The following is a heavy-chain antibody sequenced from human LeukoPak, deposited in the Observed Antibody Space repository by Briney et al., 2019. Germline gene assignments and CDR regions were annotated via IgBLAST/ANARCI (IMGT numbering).Heavy chain of an antibody. CDR1: GYTFTDYY. V-gene: IGHV1-2*06. D-gene: IGHD2/OR15-2a*01. CDR2: INPNSGGT. Sequence: GASVKVSCKASGYTFTDYYMHWVRQAPEQGLEWVGRINPNSGGTNYAQKFQGRVTMTRDTSISTAYMELTRLTSDDTAVYYCAKAKTIVGTFGFDYWGQGTLVTVSS. CDR3: AKAKTIVGTFGFDY. J-gene: IGHJ4*02.